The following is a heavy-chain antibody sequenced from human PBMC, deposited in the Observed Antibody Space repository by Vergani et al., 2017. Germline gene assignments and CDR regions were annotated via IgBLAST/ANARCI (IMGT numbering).Heavy chain of an antibody. CDR3: ARHRGWGLVVVAATPWYYYYGMDV. Sequence: EVQLVQSGAEVKKPGESLKISCKGSGYSFTSYWIGWVRQMPGKGLEWMGTIYPGDSDTRYSPSFQGQVTISADKSISPAYLQWSSLKASDTAMYYCARHRGWGLVVVAATPWYYYYGMDVWGQGTTVTVSS. CDR2: IYPGDSDT. J-gene: IGHJ6*02. CDR1: GYSFTSYW. V-gene: IGHV5-51*01. D-gene: IGHD2-15*01.